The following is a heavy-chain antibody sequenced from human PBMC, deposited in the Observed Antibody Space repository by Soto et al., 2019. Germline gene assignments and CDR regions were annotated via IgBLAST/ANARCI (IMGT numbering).Heavy chain of an antibody. CDR1: GFTFSSYA. CDR3: AKVTEKWLVRDLDAFDI. CDR2: ISGSGGST. J-gene: IGHJ3*02. D-gene: IGHD6-19*01. Sequence: GXSLRLACAASGFTFSSYALSWFRQAPVNGLEWVSAISGSGGSTYYADSVKGRFTISRDNSKNTLYLQMNSLRAEDTVVYYCAKVTEKWLVRDLDAFDIWGQGTMVTVSS. V-gene: IGHV3-23*01.